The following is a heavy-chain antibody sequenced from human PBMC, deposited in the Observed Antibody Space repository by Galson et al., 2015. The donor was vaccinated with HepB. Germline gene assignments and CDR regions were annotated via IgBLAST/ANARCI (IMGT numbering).Heavy chain of an antibody. CDR2: INPSGGST. D-gene: IGHD2-2*01. Sequence: SVKVSCKASGYTFTSYNMHWVRQAPGQGLEWMGIINPSGGSTSYAQKFQGRVTMTRDTSTSTVYMELSSLRSEDTAVYYCARDGGSTSCSRCHYYGMDVWGQGTTVTVSS. CDR3: ARDGGSTSCSRCHYYGMDV. J-gene: IGHJ6*02. CDR1: GYTFTSYN. V-gene: IGHV1-46*01.